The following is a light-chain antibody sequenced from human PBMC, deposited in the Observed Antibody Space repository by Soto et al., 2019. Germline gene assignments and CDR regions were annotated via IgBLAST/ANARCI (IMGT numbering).Light chain of an antibody. Sequence: DLQMTQSPSSLSASVGDRVNITCRASQSISSYLNWYQHKPGKAPKLLIYAASSLQTGVPSRFSGSRSGTEFALTISSLQRDDFATYYCQQTDRFPRTFGQGTKVEMK. CDR2: AAS. J-gene: IGKJ1*01. CDR3: QQTDRFPRT. V-gene: IGKV1-39*01. CDR1: QSISSY.